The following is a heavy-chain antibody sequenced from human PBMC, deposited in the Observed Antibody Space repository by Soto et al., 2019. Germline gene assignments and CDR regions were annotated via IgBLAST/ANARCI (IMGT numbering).Heavy chain of an antibody. V-gene: IGHV1-69*12. CDR1: GGTFSSYA. J-gene: IGHJ5*02. CDR2: IIPIFDTA. Sequence: QVQLVQSGAEVKKPGSSVKVSCKASGGTFSSYAITCVRQAPGQGLEWMGEIIPIFDTANYAQKFQGRVTITADESTSTAYMELSSLRSEDTAVYYCARDRGPSSGYYPYWFDPWGQGTLVTVSS. CDR3: ARDRGPSSGYYPYWFDP. D-gene: IGHD3-22*01.